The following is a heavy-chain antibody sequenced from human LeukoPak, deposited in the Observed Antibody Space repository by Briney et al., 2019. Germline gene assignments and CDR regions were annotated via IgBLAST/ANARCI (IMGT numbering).Heavy chain of an antibody. D-gene: IGHD3-10*01. CDR2: ISYDGSNK. V-gene: IGHV3-30-3*01. CDR1: GFTFSSYA. CDR3: ARERSGYGSGSYYKTDAFDI. Sequence: GSLRLSCAASGFTFSSYAMHWVRQAPGKGLEWVAVISYDGSNKYYADSVKGRFTISRDNSKNTLYLQMNSLRAEDTAVYYCARERSGYGSGSYYKTDAFDIWGQGTMVTVSS. J-gene: IGHJ3*02.